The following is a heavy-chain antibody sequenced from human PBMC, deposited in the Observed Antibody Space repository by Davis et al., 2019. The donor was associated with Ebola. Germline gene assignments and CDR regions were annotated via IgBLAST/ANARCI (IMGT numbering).Heavy chain of an antibody. Sequence: ASVQVSCKASGYTFTSYYMHWVRQAPGQGLEWMGIINPSGGSTSYAQKFQGRVTMTRDTSTSTVYMELSSLRSEDTAVYYCALIGVVIIGSFDYWGQGTLVTVSS. CDR3: ALIGVVIIGSFDY. CDR1: GYTFTSYY. J-gene: IGHJ4*02. D-gene: IGHD3-3*01. CDR2: INPSGGST. V-gene: IGHV1-46*03.